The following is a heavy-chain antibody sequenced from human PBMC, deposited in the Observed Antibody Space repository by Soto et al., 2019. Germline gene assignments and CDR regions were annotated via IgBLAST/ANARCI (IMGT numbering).Heavy chain of an antibody. D-gene: IGHD1-26*01. CDR3: TRRGTDRWDSGIGY. CDR1: GFTFSGSS. V-gene: IGHV3-73*02. CDR2: IRSKVNSYAT. Sequence: EVQLVESGGGLVQSGGSLKLSCAASGFTFSGSSMHWFRQASGKGLEWVGRIRSKVNSYATAYAASVEGRFIISRDDSKNTTYLQMNSLKTEDTAVYYCTRRGTDRWDSGIGYWGQGTLVTVSS. J-gene: IGHJ4*02.